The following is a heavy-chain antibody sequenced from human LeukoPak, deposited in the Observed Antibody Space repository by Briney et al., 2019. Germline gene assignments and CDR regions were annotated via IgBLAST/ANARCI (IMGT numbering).Heavy chain of an antibody. CDR2: ISDTGAST. J-gene: IGHJ3*02. CDR3: AKDWVYSANGHPFDI. D-gene: IGHD4/OR15-4a*01. Sequence: GGSLRLSCAASGFTFKIYAMSWVRQAPGTELEWIAAISDTGASTYYADSVKGRFTISRDNSENTLFLQMNSLRAEDTAVYYCAKDWVYSANGHPFDIWGQGAMVTVSS. V-gene: IGHV3-23*01. CDR1: GFTFKIYA.